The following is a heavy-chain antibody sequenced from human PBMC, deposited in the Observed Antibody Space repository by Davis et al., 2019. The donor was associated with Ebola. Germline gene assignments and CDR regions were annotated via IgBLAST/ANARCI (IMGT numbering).Heavy chain of an antibody. CDR1: GYTFTSYG. J-gene: IGHJ4*02. D-gene: IGHD3-9*01. V-gene: IGHV1-18*04. CDR2: ISGFNTNT. Sequence: ASVKVSCKSSGYTFTSYGLVWVRQAPGLGLEWMGWISGFNTNTNFAQKFQGRVTVSKDTSTNTAYIELRSLTSDDTAIYYCARAPNYDVLTGTSSYYFDYWGQGTLVTVSS. CDR3: ARAPNYDVLTGTSSYYFDY.